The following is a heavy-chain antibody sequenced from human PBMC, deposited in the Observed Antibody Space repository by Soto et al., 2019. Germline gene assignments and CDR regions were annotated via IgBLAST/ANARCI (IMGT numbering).Heavy chain of an antibody. CDR3: ARHATDIVATILDY. D-gene: IGHD5-12*01. J-gene: IGHJ4*02. Sequence: SETLSLTCSVSGGSISSSGYYWGWVRQPPGKGLEWIGDISHSGSTYSNPSLKSRVTISVDTSKNQFSLKLRSMTAADTAIYYCARHATDIVATILDYWGQGTLVTVSS. CDR1: GGSISSSGYY. V-gene: IGHV4-39*01. CDR2: ISHSGST.